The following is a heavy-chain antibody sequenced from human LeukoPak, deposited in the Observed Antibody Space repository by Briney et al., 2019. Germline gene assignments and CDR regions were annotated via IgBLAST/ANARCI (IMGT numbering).Heavy chain of an antibody. V-gene: IGHV1-18*01. CDR2: ISAYNGNT. CDR3: ANARHYDSSGYYYGWFDP. CDR1: GYTFTSYG. D-gene: IGHD3-22*01. Sequence: ASVKVSCKASGYTFTSYGISWVRQAPGQGLEWMGWISAYNGNTNYAQKLQGGVTMTTDTSTSTAYMELRSLRSDDTAVYYCANARHYDSSGYYYGWFDPWGQGTLVTVSS. J-gene: IGHJ5*02.